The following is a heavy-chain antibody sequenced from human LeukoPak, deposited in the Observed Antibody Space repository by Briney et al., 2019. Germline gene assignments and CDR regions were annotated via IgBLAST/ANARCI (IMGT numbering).Heavy chain of an antibody. Sequence: GGSLRLSCAASGFTFSSYWMHWVRQAPGKGLVSVSRINNDGSSTNYADSVKGRFTISRDNAKNTLYLEMNSLRAEDAAVYYCARGSSSWLVYWGQGTLVTVSS. D-gene: IGHD6-13*01. CDR2: INNDGSST. CDR3: ARGSSSWLVY. J-gene: IGHJ4*02. V-gene: IGHV3-74*01. CDR1: GFTFSSYW.